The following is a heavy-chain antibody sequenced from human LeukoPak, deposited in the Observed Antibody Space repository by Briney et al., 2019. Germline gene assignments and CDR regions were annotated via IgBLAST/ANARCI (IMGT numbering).Heavy chain of an antibody. CDR3: PRDHILTGYYSFDY. Sequence: GALVRVSCKASGGTFSSSAISGGPRGPGQGRGWRGGIIPIFGTANNAQKFQGRVTITADKSTSTAYMELSSLRSEDTAVYYCPRDHILTGYYSFDYWGQGTLVTVSS. D-gene: IGHD3-9*01. J-gene: IGHJ4*02. CDR2: IIPIFGTA. CDR1: GGTFSSSA. V-gene: IGHV1-69*06.